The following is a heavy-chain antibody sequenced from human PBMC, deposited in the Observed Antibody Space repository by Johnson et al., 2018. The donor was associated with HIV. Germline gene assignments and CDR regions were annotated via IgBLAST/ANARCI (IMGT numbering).Heavy chain of an antibody. CDR1: GFTFDDYG. CDR2: INWNGGRT. V-gene: IGHV3-20*04. CDR3: ARVGVDDAFDF. Sequence: MLLVESGGGVVRPGGSLRLSCAASGFTFDDYGMSWVRQAPGKGLEWVSGINWNGGRTDYADSVKGRFTISRDNAKNSLFLQMNSLRAEDTALYSCARVGVDDAFDFWGQGTMVTVSS. J-gene: IGHJ3*01. D-gene: IGHD2-15*01.